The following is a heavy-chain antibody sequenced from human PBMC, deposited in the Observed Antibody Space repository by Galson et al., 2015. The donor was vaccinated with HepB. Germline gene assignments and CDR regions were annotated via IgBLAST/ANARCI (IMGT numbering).Heavy chain of an antibody. V-gene: IGHV1-69*13. D-gene: IGHD6-13*01. J-gene: IGHJ6*02. CDR2: IIPIFGIA. CDR3: ASLIAPNHYYYYGMDV. CDR1: GGTFSSYA. Sequence: SVKVSCKASGGTFSSYAISWVRQAPGQGLEWMGGIIPIFGIANYAQKFQDRVTITADESTSTAYMELSSLRSEDTAVYYCASLIAPNHYYYYGMDVWGQGTTVTVSS.